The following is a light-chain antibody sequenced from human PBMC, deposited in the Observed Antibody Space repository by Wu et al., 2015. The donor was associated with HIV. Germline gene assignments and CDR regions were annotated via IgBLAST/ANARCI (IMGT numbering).Light chain of an antibody. J-gene: IGKJ4*01. CDR1: QNIYIW. Sequence: DIQMTQSPSTLSASVGDRVTITCRASQNIYIWLAWYQQKPGKVPRLLIYKASNLESGVPSRFSGSGSGTEFTLTISSLQPDDFATYYCQHLNKFPITFGGGTKLEIK. CDR3: QHLNKFPIT. V-gene: IGKV1-5*03. CDR2: KAS.